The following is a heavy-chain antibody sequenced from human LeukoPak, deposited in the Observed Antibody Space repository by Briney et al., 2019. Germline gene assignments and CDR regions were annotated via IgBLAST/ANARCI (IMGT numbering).Heavy chain of an antibody. CDR2: LYHSGTP. D-gene: IGHD6-13*01. CDR1: GGSISSYY. J-gene: IGHJ4*02. V-gene: IGHV4-59*08. Sequence: SETLSLTCTVSGGSISSYYWSWIRQSPGKGLEWIGYLYHSGTPRYNPSLKSRVTISADTSKTQYFLNLNSTTAADTAVYYCARRRGWKQQLVYFDYWGQGTLATVSS. CDR3: ARRRGWKQQLVYFDY.